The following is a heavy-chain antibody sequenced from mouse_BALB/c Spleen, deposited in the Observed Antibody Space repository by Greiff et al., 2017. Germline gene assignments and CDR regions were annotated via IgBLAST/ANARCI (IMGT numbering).Heavy chain of an antibody. CDR1: GFTFSSFG. CDR3: ARRGYGNYYAMDY. CDR2: ISSGSSTI. D-gene: IGHD2-10*02. J-gene: IGHJ4*01. Sequence: EVKLQESGGGLVQPGGSRKLSCAASGFTFSSFGMHWVRQAPEKGLEWVAYISSGSSTIYYADTVKGRFTISRDNPKNTLFLQMTSLRSEDTAMYYCARRGYGNYYAMDYWGQGTSVTVSS. V-gene: IGHV5-17*02.